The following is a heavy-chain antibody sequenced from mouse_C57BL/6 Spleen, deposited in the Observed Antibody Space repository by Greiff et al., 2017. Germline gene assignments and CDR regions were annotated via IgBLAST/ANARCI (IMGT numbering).Heavy chain of an antibody. Sequence: QLQQSGAELVKPGASVKLSCKASGYTFTEYTIHWVKQRSGQGLEWIGWLYPGSGSIKHNEKFKDKATLAADKSSSPVYMEISRLTSEGSAVYFCARHEKDYYGSSYVHYFDYWGQGTTLTVSS. CDR3: ARHEKDYYGSSYVHYFDY. CDR1: GYTFTEYT. V-gene: IGHV1-62-2*01. D-gene: IGHD1-1*01. J-gene: IGHJ2*01. CDR2: LYPGSGSI.